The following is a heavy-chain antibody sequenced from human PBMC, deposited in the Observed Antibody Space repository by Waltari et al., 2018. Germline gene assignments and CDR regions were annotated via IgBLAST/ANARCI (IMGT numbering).Heavy chain of an antibody. J-gene: IGHJ2*01. V-gene: IGHV3-30*04. D-gene: IGHD6-19*01. CDR1: GFTFISYA. Sequence: QVQLVESGGGVVQPGRSLRLSCAASGFTFISYALYWVRQAPGKGLEWVAVVSNDGSNKYYADSVKGRFTISRDNSKNTLYLQMNSLRAEDTAVYYCTRDGAVAGLHWYFDLWGRGTLVTVSS. CDR2: VSNDGSNK. CDR3: TRDGAVAGLHWYFDL.